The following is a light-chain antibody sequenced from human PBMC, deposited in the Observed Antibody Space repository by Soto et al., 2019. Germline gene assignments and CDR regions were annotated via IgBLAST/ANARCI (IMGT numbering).Light chain of an antibody. J-gene: IGKJ1*01. CDR2: AAS. Sequence: DIQMTQSPSSLSASVGGRVTITFRASQGIRNDLGWYQQKPGKAPKRLIYAASSLQSGVPSRFSGSGSGTEFTLTISSLQSDDSATYYCQQYNSYSWTFGQGTKVDI. V-gene: IGKV1-17*01. CDR1: QGIRND. CDR3: QQYNSYSWT.